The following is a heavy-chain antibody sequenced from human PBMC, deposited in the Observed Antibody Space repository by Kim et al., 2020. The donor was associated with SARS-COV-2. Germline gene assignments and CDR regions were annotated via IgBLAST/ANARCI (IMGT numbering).Heavy chain of an antibody. CDR2: SEQ. CDR3: ARARRWNFDY. V-gene: IGHV3-7*01. J-gene: IGHJ4*02. Sequence: SEQNEVDPAKGRFTNSRDNAKNSLYLQMNSLRAEDTAVYYCARARRWNFDYWGQGTLVTVSS. D-gene: IGHD4-17*01.